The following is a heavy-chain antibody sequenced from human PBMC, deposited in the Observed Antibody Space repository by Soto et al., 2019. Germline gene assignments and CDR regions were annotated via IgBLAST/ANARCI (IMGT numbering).Heavy chain of an antibody. CDR3: ARLASGWQYYYFDF. V-gene: IGHV4-34*01. Sequence: QVQLQQCGAGLLKPSETLSLTCAVYGGSFSPYFWSWIRQPPGKGLEWIGEINHSGSTNYNPSLTRRATLSVDTSKHQVSLKLTSVTAADTAVYYCARLASGWQYYYFDFWGRGTPVTVSS. CDR2: INHSGST. J-gene: IGHJ2*01. D-gene: IGHD6-19*01. CDR1: GGSFSPYF.